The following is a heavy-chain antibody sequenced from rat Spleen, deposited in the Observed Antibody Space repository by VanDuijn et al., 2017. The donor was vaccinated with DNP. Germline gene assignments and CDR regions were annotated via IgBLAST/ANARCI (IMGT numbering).Heavy chain of an antibody. V-gene: IGHV3-1*01. CDR1: GSSTTVNY. CDR3: ARWTRYFDY. D-gene: IGHD1-7*01. Sequence: EVQLQESGSGLVNPSQSLSPPCPVIGSSTTVNYWGWTRKFPGNKMEYIEHISYSGSTNYNPSLKSRISITRDTSKNHFFLHLNSVTTEDTATYYCARWTRYFDYWGQGAMVTVSS. J-gene: IGHJ2*01. CDR2: ISYSGST.